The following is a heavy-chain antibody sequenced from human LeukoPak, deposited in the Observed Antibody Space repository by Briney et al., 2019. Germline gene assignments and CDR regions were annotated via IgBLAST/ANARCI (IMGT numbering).Heavy chain of an antibody. Sequence: GGSLRLSCAASGFTFSSYAMSWVRQAPGKGLEWVSTISGSGGSTYNADSVKGRFTISRDNSKNTLYLQMNSLRADDTAVYYCARHLHYYGSGNYYYYFYAMDVWGQGTTVTVSS. CDR3: ARHLHYYGSGNYYYYFYAMDV. J-gene: IGHJ6*02. D-gene: IGHD3-10*01. CDR1: GFTFSSYA. V-gene: IGHV3-23*01. CDR2: ISGSGGST.